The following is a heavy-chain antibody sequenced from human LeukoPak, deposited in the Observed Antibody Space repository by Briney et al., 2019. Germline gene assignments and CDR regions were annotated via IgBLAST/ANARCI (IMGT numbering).Heavy chain of an antibody. D-gene: IGHD1-26*01. J-gene: IGHJ4*02. V-gene: IGHV1-69*13. CDR1: GRSFSSYG. CDR2: SIPIFGTA. Sequence: SVRVSCKASGRSFSSYGISWVRQATGQWLEWMGSSIPIFGTANYAQKFQGRVTITADESTSTAYMELSSLRSEDTAVYYCARGWMGGSYYVDTPWIFDYWGQGTLVTVSS. CDR3: ARGWMGGSYYVDTPWIFDY.